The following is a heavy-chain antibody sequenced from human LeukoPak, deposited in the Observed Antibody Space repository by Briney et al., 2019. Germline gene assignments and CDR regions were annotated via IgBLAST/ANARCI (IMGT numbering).Heavy chain of an antibody. CDR1: GGSISSYY. V-gene: IGHV4-4*07. D-gene: IGHD6-13*01. CDR2: IYTSGSTSGST. Sequence: SETLSLTCTVSGGSISSYYWSWIRQPAGKGLEWIGRIYTSGSTSGSTNYNPSLKSRVTMSVDTSTNQFSLKLRSVTAADTAVYYCASTPRSTWSSYFDYWGQGALVTVS. CDR3: ASTPRSTWSSYFDY. J-gene: IGHJ4*02.